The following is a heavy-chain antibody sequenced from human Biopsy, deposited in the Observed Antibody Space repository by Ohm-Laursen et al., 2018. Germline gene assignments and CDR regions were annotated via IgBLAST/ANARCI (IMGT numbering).Heavy chain of an antibody. CDR1: GYTFTSHD. CDR3: ARWETTLGRSLDS. V-gene: IGHV1-8*01. D-gene: IGHD1-26*01. Sequence: ASVKVSCKASGYTFTSHDINWVRQATCQGLEWMGWMSPNTGNTVYAQRFQDRVTMTSDTSTGTAYMELTSLTSDDTAVYFCARWETTLGRSLDSWGQGTLVAVSS. CDR2: MSPNTGNT. J-gene: IGHJ4*02.